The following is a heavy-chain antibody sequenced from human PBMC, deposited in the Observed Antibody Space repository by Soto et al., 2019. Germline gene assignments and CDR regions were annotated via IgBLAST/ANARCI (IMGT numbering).Heavy chain of an antibody. Sequence: SETLSLTCTVSGGSISSYYWSWIRQPPGKGLEWIGYIYYSGSTNYNPSLKSRVTISVDTSKNQFSLKLSSVTAADTAVYYCARAGYSYALRGPYYYYYMDVWGKGTTVTVSS. V-gene: IGHV4-59*01. CDR3: ARAGYSYALRGPYYYYYMDV. J-gene: IGHJ6*03. CDR1: GGSISSYY. D-gene: IGHD5-18*01. CDR2: IYYSGST.